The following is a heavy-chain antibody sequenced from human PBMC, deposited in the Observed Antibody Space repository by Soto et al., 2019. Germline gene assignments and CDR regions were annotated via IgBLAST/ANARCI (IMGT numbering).Heavy chain of an antibody. CDR3: AREPRLDIVVVPADIRWHPNGMDV. CDR2: IIPIFGTA. CDR1: GGTFSSYA. J-gene: IGHJ6*02. Sequence: GSSVKVSCKASGGTFSSYAISWVRQAPGQGLEWMGGIIPIFGTANYAQKFQGRVTITADESTSTAYMELSSLRSEDTAVYYCAREPRLDIVVVPADIRWHPNGMDVWGQGTTVTVSS. D-gene: IGHD2-2*01. V-gene: IGHV1-69*13.